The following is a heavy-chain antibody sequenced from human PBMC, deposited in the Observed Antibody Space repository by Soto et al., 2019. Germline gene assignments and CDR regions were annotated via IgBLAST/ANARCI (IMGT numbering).Heavy chain of an antibody. D-gene: IGHD2-21*01. J-gene: IGHJ5*02. CDR1: GFTFSSYG. CDR2: ISYDGSNK. V-gene: IGHV3-30*18. CDR3: AKDGVVVIMPREENWFDP. Sequence: GGSLRLSCAASGFTFSSYGMHWVRQAPGKGLEWVAVISYDGSNKYYADSVKGRFTISRDNSKNTLYLQMNSLRAEDTAVYYCAKDGVVVIMPREENWFDPWGQGTLVTVSS.